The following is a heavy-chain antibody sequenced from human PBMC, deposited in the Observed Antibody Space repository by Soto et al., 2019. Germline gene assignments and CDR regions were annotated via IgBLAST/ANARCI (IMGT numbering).Heavy chain of an antibody. Sequence: PGGSLRLSCAASGFTFSIYAMNWVRQAPGKGLEWVSTITGNSDSSYYADSVKGRFTISRDNSKNTLYLQMHSLRAEDTAVYYCAKGGLVLVVAAHPDYWGQGTLVTVSS. CDR2: ITGNSDSS. CDR3: AKGGLVLVVAAHPDY. J-gene: IGHJ4*02. CDR1: GFTFSIYA. D-gene: IGHD2-15*01. V-gene: IGHV3-23*01.